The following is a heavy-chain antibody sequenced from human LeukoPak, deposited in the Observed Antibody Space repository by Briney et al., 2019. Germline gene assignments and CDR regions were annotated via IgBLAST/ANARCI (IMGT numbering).Heavy chain of an antibody. CDR3: ARGGTMTFDY. V-gene: IGHV4-38-2*02. D-gene: IGHD3-22*01. CDR1: GYSISSGYY. CDR2: IYPTGST. Sequence: SETLSLTCTVSGYSISSGYYWGWIRQPPGKGLEWIGNIYPTGSTYYNPSLKSRVTISVDTSKNQFSLKVSSVTAADTAVYYCARGGTMTFDYWGQGTLVTVSS. J-gene: IGHJ4*02.